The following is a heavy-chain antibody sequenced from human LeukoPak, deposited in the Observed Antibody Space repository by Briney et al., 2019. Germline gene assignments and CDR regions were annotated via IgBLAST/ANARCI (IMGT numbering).Heavy chain of an antibody. CDR1: GRSLSSGSYY. J-gene: IGHJ4*02. Sequence: SQTLSLTCTVSGRSLSSGSYYWSWPPQPGGKGLEGFGRIYTSGSTNYNPSLKSRVTISVDTSKNQFSLKLSSVTAADTVVYYCARVTTGGYYNCWGQGTLVTVSA. D-gene: IGHD3-22*01. CDR2: IYTSGST. CDR3: ARVTTGGYYNC. V-gene: IGHV4-61*02.